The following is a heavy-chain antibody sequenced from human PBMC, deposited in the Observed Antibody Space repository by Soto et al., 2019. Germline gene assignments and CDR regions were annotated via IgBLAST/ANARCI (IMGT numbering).Heavy chain of an antibody. Sequence: QVRLVESGGGAVQPGRSLKLSCTASGFTFRNYAMHWVRQAPGKGLEWVAFIWSDGSRQDYAESVRGRFTISRDDSNNRLDLQMNSLRVEDTALYYCARDGASGWNLVYWGQGTLVTVTS. CDR1: GFTFRNYA. V-gene: IGHV3-33*01. CDR3: ARDGASGWNLVY. D-gene: IGHD6-19*01. CDR2: IWSDGSRQ. J-gene: IGHJ4*02.